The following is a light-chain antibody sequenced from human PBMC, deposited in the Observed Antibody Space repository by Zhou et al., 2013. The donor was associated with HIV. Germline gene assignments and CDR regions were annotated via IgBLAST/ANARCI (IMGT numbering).Light chain of an antibody. J-gene: IGKJ1*01. V-gene: IGKV3-15*01. Sequence: EIVMTQSPATLSVSPGERATLSCRASQSVGSSLAWYQQKPGQAPRLLIYGASTRATGIPARFSASGSGTDFTLTISRLEPEDVGVYYCQQYGGSRTFGQGTKVEI. CDR1: QSVGSS. CDR3: QQYGGSRT. CDR2: GAS.